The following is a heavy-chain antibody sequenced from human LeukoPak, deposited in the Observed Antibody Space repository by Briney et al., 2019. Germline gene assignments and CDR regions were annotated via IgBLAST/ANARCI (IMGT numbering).Heavy chain of an antibody. V-gene: IGHV1-69*04. CDR3: ARDRAVAGHFDY. Sequence: GSSVKVSCKASGGTFSSYAISWVRQAPGQGLEWMGRIIPILGIANYAQKFQGRVTITADKSTSTAYMELRSLGSDDTAVYYCARDRAVAGHFDYWGQGTPVTVSS. CDR2: IIPILGIA. D-gene: IGHD6-19*01. CDR1: GGTFSSYA. J-gene: IGHJ4*02.